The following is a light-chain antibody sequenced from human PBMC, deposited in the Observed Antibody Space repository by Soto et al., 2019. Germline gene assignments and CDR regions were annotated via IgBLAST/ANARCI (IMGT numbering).Light chain of an antibody. J-gene: IGKJ1*01. V-gene: IGKV3-20*01. CDR3: QQSGSSPRT. CDR1: QSVSSTY. CDR2: GAS. Sequence: EIVLTQSPGTLSLSPGERATLSCRASQSVSSTYLAWYQQKPGQAPRLLIYGASIRATGIPDRFSGSGSGTDFTLTISRLEPEDFAVYYCQQSGSSPRTFGQGTKVDIK.